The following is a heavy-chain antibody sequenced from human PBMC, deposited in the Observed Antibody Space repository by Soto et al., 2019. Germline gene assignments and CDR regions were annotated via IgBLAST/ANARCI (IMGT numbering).Heavy chain of an antibody. CDR1: GGSFSGYY. CDR3: ARVEYNWNYVDY. V-gene: IGHV4-34*01. D-gene: IGHD1-20*01. Sequence: SETLSLTCAVYGGSFSGYYWSWIRQPPGKGLEWIGEINHSGSTNYNPSLKSRVTISVDTSKNQFSLKLSSVTAADTAVYYCARVEYNWNYVDYWGQGTLVTV. J-gene: IGHJ4*02. CDR2: INHSGST.